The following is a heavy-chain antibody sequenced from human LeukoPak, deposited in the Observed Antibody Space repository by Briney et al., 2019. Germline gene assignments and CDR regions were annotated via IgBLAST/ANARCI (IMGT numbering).Heavy chain of an antibody. D-gene: IGHD6-13*01. J-gene: IGHJ6*03. CDR3: ARDSVAAAGIYYYYYMDV. CDR2: IYTSGST. V-gene: IGHV4-4*07. CDR1: GGSFSGYY. Sequence: SETLSLTCAVYGGSFSGYYWSWIRQPAGKGLEWIGRIYTSGSTNYNPSLKSRVTISVDTSKNQFSLKLSSVTAADTAVYYCARDSVAAAGIYYYYYMDVWGKGTTVTISS.